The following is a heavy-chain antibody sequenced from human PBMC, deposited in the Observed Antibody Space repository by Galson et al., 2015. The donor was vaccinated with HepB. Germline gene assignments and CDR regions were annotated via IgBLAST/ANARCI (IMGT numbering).Heavy chain of an antibody. J-gene: IGHJ4*02. CDR2: ISYDGSDK. Sequence: SLRLSCADSGISFSNYGMHWVRQAPGKGLEWVALISYDGSDKDYADSVKGRFTISRDNSKNTLYLQMNRLRAEDTAVYFCARLIMSLVTTGDPDYWGQGTLVTVSS. V-gene: IGHV3-30*03. CDR1: GISFSNYG. D-gene: IGHD3-16*01. CDR3: ARLIMSLVTTGDPDY.